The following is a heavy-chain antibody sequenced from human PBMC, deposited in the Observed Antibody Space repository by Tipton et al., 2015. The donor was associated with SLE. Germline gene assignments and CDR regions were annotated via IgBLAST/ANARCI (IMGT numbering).Heavy chain of an antibody. CDR2: IYYSGST. D-gene: IGHD7-27*01. J-gene: IGHJ5*02. CDR3: ARGKGRNWGWGWFDP. Sequence: TLSLTCTVSAGSISSYYWSWIWQPPGKGLEWIGDIYYSGSTNYNPSLKSRLTILVDTSKNQFSLKLSSVTAADTAVYYCARGKGRNWGWGWFDPWGQGILVTVSS. V-gene: IGHV4-59*12. CDR1: AGSISSYY.